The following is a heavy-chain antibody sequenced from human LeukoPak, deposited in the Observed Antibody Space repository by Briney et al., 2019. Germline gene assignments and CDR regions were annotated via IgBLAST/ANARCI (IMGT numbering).Heavy chain of an antibody. J-gene: IGHJ4*02. V-gene: IGHV4-59*08. D-gene: IGHD1-26*01. CDR1: GGSISSYY. CDR2: IFYSGST. Sequence: SETLSLTCTVSGGSISSYYWSWIRQPPGKGLEWIGFIFYSGSTNYNPSLKSRVTISVDTSKNQFSLKLSSVTAADTALYYCARSHSVSYSMGYWGQGTLVTVSS. CDR3: ARSHSVSYSMGY.